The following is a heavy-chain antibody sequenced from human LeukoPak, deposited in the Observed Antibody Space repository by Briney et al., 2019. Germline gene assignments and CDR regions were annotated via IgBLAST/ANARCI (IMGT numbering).Heavy chain of an antibody. CDR1: GFTFSSYE. V-gene: IGHV3-48*03. Sequence: GGSLRLSCAASGFTFSSYEMTWIRQAPGKGLEWVSNISNSDTTIHYADSVKGRFTISKDNARNSLYLQMNSLRAEDTAVYYCARSRRDNYYYYYGMDVWGQGTTVTVPS. J-gene: IGHJ6*02. D-gene: IGHD5-24*01. CDR3: ARSRRDNYYYYYGMDV. CDR2: ISNSDTTI.